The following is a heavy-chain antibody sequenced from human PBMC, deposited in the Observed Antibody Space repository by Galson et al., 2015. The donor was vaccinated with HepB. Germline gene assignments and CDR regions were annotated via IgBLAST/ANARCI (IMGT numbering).Heavy chain of an antibody. Sequence: SVKVSCKASGYTFTSYDINWVRQATGQGLEWMGWMNPNSGNTGYAQKFQGRVTMTRNTSISTASRALSSLRSEDTAVYYCARGQSQYDFWSGYYRRDYAFDIWRQATMLTVSS. J-gene: IGHJ3*02. D-gene: IGHD3-3*01. V-gene: IGHV1-8*01. CDR3: ARGQSQYDFWSGYYRRDYAFDI. CDR1: GYTFTSYD. CDR2: MNPNSGNT.